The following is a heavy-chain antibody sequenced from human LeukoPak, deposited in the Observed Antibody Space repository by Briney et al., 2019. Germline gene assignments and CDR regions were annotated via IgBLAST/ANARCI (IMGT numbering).Heavy chain of an antibody. Sequence: GGSLRLSCAASGFTFSSYAMSWVRQAPGKGLEWVSAISGSGGSTYYADSVKGRFTISRDNSKNTLYLQMNSLRAEDTAVYYCARGGIGYDYVWGSYRYLSGPKAGFDPWGQGTLVTVSS. CDR3: ARGGIGYDYVWGSYRYLSGPKAGFDP. CDR1: GFTFSSYA. D-gene: IGHD3-16*02. CDR2: ISGSGGST. V-gene: IGHV3-23*01. J-gene: IGHJ5*02.